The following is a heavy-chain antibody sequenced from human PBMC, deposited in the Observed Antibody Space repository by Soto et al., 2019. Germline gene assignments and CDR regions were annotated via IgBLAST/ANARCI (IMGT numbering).Heavy chain of an antibody. CDR1: GYAFTSYG. D-gene: IGHD3-10*01. V-gene: IGHV1-18*04. J-gene: IGHJ4*02. CDR3: ARAATGSYHAAY. Sequence: QVQLVQSGPEVKKPGASVRVSCMTSGYAFTSYGVNWVRQAPGQGLEWMGWIAPHSGRTTYLPKFQGRVTITADAATNTAYRELGSLSSDDTGIYCCARAATGSYHAAYWGQGTVVTVSS. CDR2: IAPHSGRT.